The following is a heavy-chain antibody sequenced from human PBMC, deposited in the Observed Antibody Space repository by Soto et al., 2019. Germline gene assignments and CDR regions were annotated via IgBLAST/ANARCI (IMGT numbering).Heavy chain of an antibody. V-gene: IGHV3-21*01. D-gene: IGHD2-2*01. CDR2: ISSSSSYI. CDR1: GFTFSSYS. J-gene: IGHJ4*02. Sequence: EVQLVESGGGLVKPGGSLRLSCAASGFTFSSYSMNWVRQAPGKGLEWVSSISSSSSYIYYADSVKGRFTISRDNAKNSLYLQMNSLRADDTAVYYCARVLTCSSTSCYPGDYWGQGTLVTVSS. CDR3: ARVLTCSSTSCYPGDY.